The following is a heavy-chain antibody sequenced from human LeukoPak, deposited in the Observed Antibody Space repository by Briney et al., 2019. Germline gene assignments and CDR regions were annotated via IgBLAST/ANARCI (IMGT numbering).Heavy chain of an antibody. V-gene: IGHV3-30*02. D-gene: IGHD3-22*01. CDR1: GFTFSSYG. CDR2: IRYDGSNK. J-gene: IGHJ4*02. CDR3: ARRAGDYSHPYDY. Sequence: PGGSLRLSCAASGFTFSSYGMHWVRQAPGKGLEWVAFIRYDGSNKYYADSVKGRLTSAIDNSKHTLYLQMNSLRAADTAVYYCARRAGDYSHPYDYWGQGTLVTVSS.